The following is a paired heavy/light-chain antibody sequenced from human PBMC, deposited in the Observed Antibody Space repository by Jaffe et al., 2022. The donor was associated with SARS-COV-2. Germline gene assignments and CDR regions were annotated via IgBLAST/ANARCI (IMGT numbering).Light chain of an antibody. CDR3: QQYGTSRT. CDR1: QSVSSSY. J-gene: IGKJ2*01. CDR2: GAS. Sequence: EIVLTQSPGTLSLSPGERATLSCRASQSVSSSYLAWYQQKPGQAPRLLIYGASSRATGIPDRFSGSGSGTDFTLTISRLEPEDFAVYYCQQYGTSRTFGQGTKLEIK. V-gene: IGKV3-20*01.
Heavy chain of an antibody. CDR1: GGSISNNY. D-gene: IGHD6-19*01. CDR2: IYYSGST. CDR3: ARSIAVAGLFGY. J-gene: IGHJ4*02. Sequence: QVQLQESGPGLVKPSETLSLTCTVSGGSISNNYWSWIRQPPGKGLEWIGYIYYSGSTSYNPSLKSRVTISVDTSKNQFSLKLSSVTAADTAVYYCARSIAVAGLFGYWGQGTLVTVSS. V-gene: IGHV4-59*01.